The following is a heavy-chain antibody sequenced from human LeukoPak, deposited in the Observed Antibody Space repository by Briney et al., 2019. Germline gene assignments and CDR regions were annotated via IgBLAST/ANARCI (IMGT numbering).Heavy chain of an antibody. D-gene: IGHD3-22*01. CDR3: ARHSGYHSTMYLDY. V-gene: IGHV1-69*13. J-gene: IGHJ4*02. Sequence: SVKVSCKTSGGTFNSYAISWVRQAPGQGLEWMGGITAIFRTTNYAQKFQGRVTITADESMSTVYMELSRLRSEDTAVYYCARHSGYHSTMYLDYWGQGTLVTVSS. CDR1: GGTFNSYA. CDR2: ITAIFRTT.